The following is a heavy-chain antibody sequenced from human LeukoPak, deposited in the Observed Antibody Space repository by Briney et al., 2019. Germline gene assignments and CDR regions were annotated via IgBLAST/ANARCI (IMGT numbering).Heavy chain of an antibody. J-gene: IGHJ4*02. CDR3: ANSPEVEIWFGELLNVSGL. CDR2: ISGSGGST. Sequence: GGSLRPSCAASGFTFSCYAMSWVRQPPGKGLEWVSGISGSGGSTYYADSVKGRSTTSRDNSKNTLVLQMNSLRAEDTAVCYCANSPEVEIWFGELLNVSGLWGEGTLVSVS. D-gene: IGHD3-10*01. V-gene: IGHV3-23*01. CDR1: GFTFSCYA.